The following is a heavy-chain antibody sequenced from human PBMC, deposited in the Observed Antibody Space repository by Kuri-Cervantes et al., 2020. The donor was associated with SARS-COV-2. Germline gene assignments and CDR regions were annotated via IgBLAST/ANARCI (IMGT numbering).Heavy chain of an antibody. CDR1: GFTFSSYS. Sequence: LSLTCAASGFTFSSYSMNWVRQAPGKGLEWVSSISSSSSYIYYADSVKGRFTISRDNAKNSLYLQMNSLRAEDTAVYYCARGRQWLALYYFDYWGQGTLVTVSS. CDR3: ARGRQWLALYYFDY. D-gene: IGHD6-19*01. CDR2: ISSSSSYI. V-gene: IGHV3-21*01. J-gene: IGHJ4*02.